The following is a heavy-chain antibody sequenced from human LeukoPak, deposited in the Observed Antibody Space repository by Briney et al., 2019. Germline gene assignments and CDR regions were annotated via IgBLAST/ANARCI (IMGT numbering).Heavy chain of an antibody. CDR3: ATEYYDFWSGSLSPLDY. Sequence: PGGSLRLSCAASGFTFSGSAMHWVRQAPGKGLEWVAVISYDGSNKYYADSVKGRFTISRDNSKNTLYLQMNSLRAEDTAVYYCATEYYDFWSGSLSPLDYWGQGTLVTVSS. CDR1: GFTFSGSA. D-gene: IGHD3-3*01. V-gene: IGHV3-30-3*01. CDR2: ISYDGSNK. J-gene: IGHJ4*02.